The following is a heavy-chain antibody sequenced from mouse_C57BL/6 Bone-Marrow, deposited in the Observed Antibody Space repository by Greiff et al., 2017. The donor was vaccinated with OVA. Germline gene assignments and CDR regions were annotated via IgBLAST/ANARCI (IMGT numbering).Heavy chain of an antibody. J-gene: IGHJ3*01. CDR3: ARSAKGGGSSPFAY. Sequence: QVQLQQSGAELVRPGTSVKVSCKASGYAFTNYLIEWVKQRPGQGLEWIGVINPGSGGTNYNEKFKGKATLTADKSSSTAYMQLSSLTSEDSAVYFYARSAKGGGSSPFAYWGQGTLVTVSA. CDR2: INPGSGGT. CDR1: GYAFTNYL. V-gene: IGHV1-54*01. D-gene: IGHD1-1*01.